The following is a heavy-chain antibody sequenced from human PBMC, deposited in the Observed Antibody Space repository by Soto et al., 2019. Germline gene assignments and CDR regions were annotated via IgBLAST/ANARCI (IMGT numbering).Heavy chain of an antibody. V-gene: IGHV1-69*13. D-gene: IGHD1-1*01. CDR3: ARDIHDDPPHNWFDP. CDR1: GGTFSSYA. J-gene: IGHJ5*02. CDR2: IIPIFGTA. Sequence: ASVKVSCKASGGTFSSYAISWVRQAPGQGLEWMGGIIPIFGTANYAQKFQGRVTITADESTSTAYMELSSLRSEDTAVYYCARDIHDDPPHNWFDPWGQGTLVTVSS.